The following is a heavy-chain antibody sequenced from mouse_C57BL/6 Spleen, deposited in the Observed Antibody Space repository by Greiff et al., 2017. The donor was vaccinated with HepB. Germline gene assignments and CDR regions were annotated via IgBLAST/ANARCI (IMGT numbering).Heavy chain of an antibody. Sequence: VQLQQSGAELVKPGASVKLSCKASGYTFTEYTIHWVKQRSGQGLEWIGWFYPGSGSIKYNEKFKDKATLIADKSSSTVYMELSRLTSEDSAVYFCARHEEEYDYGEAWFAYWGQGTLVTVSA. V-gene: IGHV1-62-2*01. CDR1: GYTFTEYT. J-gene: IGHJ3*01. D-gene: IGHD2-4*01. CDR2: FYPGSGSI. CDR3: ARHEEEYDYGEAWFAY.